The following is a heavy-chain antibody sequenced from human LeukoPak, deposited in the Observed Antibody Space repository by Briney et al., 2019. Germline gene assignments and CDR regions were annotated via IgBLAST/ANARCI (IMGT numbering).Heavy chain of an antibody. CDR3: ARIDYGHYWHYYYGFDV. CDR1: GYIFTTYW. CDR2: IYPADSDT. Sequence: GDSLKISCKGSGYIFTTYWIGWVRQMPGKGLEWMGIIYPADSDTRYSPSFQGQVTISADKSISTAYLQWSSLRASDTAMYYCARIDYGHYWHYYYGFDVWGQGTTVTVSS. J-gene: IGHJ6*02. D-gene: IGHD4-17*01. V-gene: IGHV5-51*01.